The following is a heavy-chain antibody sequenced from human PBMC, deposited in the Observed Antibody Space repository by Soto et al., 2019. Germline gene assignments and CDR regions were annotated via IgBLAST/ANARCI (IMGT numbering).Heavy chain of an antibody. J-gene: IGHJ4*02. CDR3: ARAMTTVTTIDY. D-gene: IGHD4-17*01. CDR2: MYHSGST. V-gene: IGHV4-30-2*01. Sequence: SETLSLTCAVSGGSLSSGGYSWSWIRQPPGKGLEWIGYMYHSGSTYYNPSLKSRVTISIDRSKNQFSLKLSSVTAADTAVYYCARAMTTVTTIDYWGQGTLVTVSS. CDR1: GGSLSSGGYS.